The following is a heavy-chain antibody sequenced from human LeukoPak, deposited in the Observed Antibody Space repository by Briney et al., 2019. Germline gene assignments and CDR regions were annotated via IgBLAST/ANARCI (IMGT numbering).Heavy chain of an antibody. CDR2: IDPSDSYT. V-gene: IGHV5-10-1*01. J-gene: IGHJ4*02. CDR3: ARLDYGDDFDY. CDR1: GXSFTSYW. Sequence: GESLKISFKGSGXSFTSYWISWVRQMPGKGVEWMGRIDPSDSYTNFSPSFQGHVTISADKSISTAYLQWSSLKASDTAMYYCARLDYGDDFDYWGQGTLVTVSS. D-gene: IGHD4-17*01.